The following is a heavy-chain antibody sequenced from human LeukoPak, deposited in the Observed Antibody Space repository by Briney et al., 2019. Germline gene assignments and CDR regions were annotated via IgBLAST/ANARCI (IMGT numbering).Heavy chain of an antibody. V-gene: IGHV1-2*02. CDR1: GYTFTGYY. CDR3: ARDRVKITMVRGTFDY. D-gene: IGHD3-10*01. J-gene: IGHJ4*02. Sequence: ASVKVSCKASGYTFTGYYMHWVRQAPGQGLEWMGWINPNSGGTNYAQKFQGRVTMTRDTSISTAYMELSRLRSDDTAVYYCARDRVKITMVRGTFDYWGQGTLVTASS. CDR2: INPNSGGT.